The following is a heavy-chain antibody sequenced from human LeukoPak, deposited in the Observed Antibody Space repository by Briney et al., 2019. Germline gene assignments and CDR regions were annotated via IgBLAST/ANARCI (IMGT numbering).Heavy chain of an antibody. CDR3: AKGFVDILTGYIV. CDR1: GFTFSSYA. V-gene: IGHV3-23*01. Sequence: RPGGSLRLSCAASGFTFSSYAMSWVRQAPGKGLEWVSAISGSGGSTYYADSVKGRFTISRDNSKNTLYMQMNSLRAEDTAVYYCAKGFVDILTGYIVWGQGTLVTVSS. CDR2: ISGSGGST. D-gene: IGHD3-9*01. J-gene: IGHJ4*02.